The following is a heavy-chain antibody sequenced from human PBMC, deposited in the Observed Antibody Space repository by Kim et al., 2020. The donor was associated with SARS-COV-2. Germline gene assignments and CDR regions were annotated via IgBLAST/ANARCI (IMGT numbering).Heavy chain of an antibody. CDR1: GIPFSDVW. CDR2: IKSKSDGVTS. Sequence: GGSLRLSCAVSGIPFSDVWFNWVRQAPGKGLEWLGRIKSKSDGVTSDLAAPVKGRFAISRDDSKSTLFLLMNSLRTDDSAFYYCTTVSLSWGQGTRVTVS. D-gene: IGHD3-16*01. CDR3: TTVSLS. J-gene: IGHJ4*02. V-gene: IGHV3-15*01.